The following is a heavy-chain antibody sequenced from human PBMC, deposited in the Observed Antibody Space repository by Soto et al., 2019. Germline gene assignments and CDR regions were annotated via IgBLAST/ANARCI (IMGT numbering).Heavy chain of an antibody. J-gene: IGHJ5*02. D-gene: IGHD3-10*01. CDR1: GYTFTNYE. CDR3: ARMAASGSLNWFDP. CDR2: MNPGSGNT. Sequence: QVQLVQSGAEVKKPGASVKVSCKASGYTFTNYEINWVRPATGQGLEWMGWMNPGSGNTGYAHKFQGRVTMTRNISISTAYMELSRLGSDDTAIYYCARMAASGSLNWFDPWGQGTLVTVSS. V-gene: IGHV1-8*01.